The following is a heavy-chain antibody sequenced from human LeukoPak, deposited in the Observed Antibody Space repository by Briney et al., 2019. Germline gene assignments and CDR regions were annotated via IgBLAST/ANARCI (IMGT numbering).Heavy chain of an antibody. CDR3: AKDRFGWQRGFDS. Sequence: GGSLRLSCATSGFTFSDHAMTGVRQPPGKGLEWVSAISGTGGATNYADSVKGRVTISRDNSKNTLYLQMSSLRAEDTALYYCAKDRFGWQRGFDSWGQGALVTVSS. V-gene: IGHV3-23*01. D-gene: IGHD6-19*01. CDR2: ISGTGGAT. CDR1: GFTFSDHA. J-gene: IGHJ4*02.